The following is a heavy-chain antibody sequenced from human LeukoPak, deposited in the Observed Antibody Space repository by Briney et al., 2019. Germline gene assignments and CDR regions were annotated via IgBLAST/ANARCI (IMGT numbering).Heavy chain of an antibody. Sequence: GGSLRLSCAASGFTFSTYGMHWVRQAPGKGLEYVSAISSNGGSTYYANSVKGRFTISRDNSKNTLYLQMGSLRAEDMAVYYCARGGYDSSGYYGYFDYWGQGTLVTVSS. D-gene: IGHD3-22*01. CDR3: ARGGYDSSGYYGYFDY. V-gene: IGHV3-64*01. J-gene: IGHJ4*02. CDR2: ISSNGGST. CDR1: GFTFSTYG.